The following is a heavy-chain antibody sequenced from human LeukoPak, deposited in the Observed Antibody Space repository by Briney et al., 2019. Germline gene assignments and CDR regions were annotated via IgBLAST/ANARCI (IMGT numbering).Heavy chain of an antibody. CDR3: ARLNSRPRYGMDV. CDR1: GGSISSYY. V-gene: IGHV4-59*08. D-gene: IGHD6-6*01. J-gene: IGHJ6*02. Sequence: SETLSLTCIVSGGSISSYYWSWIRQPPGKGLEWIGYIYYSGSTNYNPSLKSRVTISVDTSKNQFSLKLSSVTAADTAVYYCARLNSRPRYGMDVWGQGTTVTVSS. CDR2: IYYSGST.